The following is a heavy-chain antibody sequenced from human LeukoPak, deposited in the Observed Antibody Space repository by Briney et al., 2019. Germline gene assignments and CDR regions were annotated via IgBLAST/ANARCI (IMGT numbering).Heavy chain of an antibody. CDR3: ARGFSGSGWVFDY. D-gene: IGHD6-19*01. Sequence: PSETLSLTCTVSGGSISSSSYYWGWIRQPPGKGLECIGSIYYSGSTYYNPSLKSRVTISVDRSKNQFSLKLSSVTAADTAVYYCARGFSGSGWVFDYWGQGTLVTVSS. J-gene: IGHJ4*02. V-gene: IGHV4-39*07. CDR1: GGSISSSSYY. CDR2: IYYSGST.